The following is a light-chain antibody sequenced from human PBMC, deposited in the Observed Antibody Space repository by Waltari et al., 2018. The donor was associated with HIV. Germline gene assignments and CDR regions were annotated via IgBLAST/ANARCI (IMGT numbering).Light chain of an antibody. V-gene: IGKV1-39*01. CDR2: AAS. CDR1: QSISSY. CDR3: QQSYSTPRT. J-gene: IGKJ1*01. Sequence: DIQMTQSPSSLSASVGDRVTITCRASQSISSYLNWYQQKPGKAPKLLIYAASSLQSGVPSRFSGSGSGTDFTLTISSLQPEDFATYYYQQSYSTPRTFGQGTKVEIK.